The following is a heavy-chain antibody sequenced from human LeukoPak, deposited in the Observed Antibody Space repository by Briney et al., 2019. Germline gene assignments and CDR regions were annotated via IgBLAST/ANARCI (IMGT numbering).Heavy chain of an antibody. Sequence: KPGESLKISCKGSGYSFTSYWIGWVRQMPGKGLKWMGIIYPGDSDTRYSPSFQGQVTISADKSISTAYLQWSSLKASDTAMYYCARQESMATSATRYYYYGMDVWGQGTTVTVSS. CDR3: ARQESMATSATRYYYYGMDV. V-gene: IGHV5-51*01. J-gene: IGHJ6*02. CDR1: GYSFTSYW. CDR2: IYPGDSDT. D-gene: IGHD5-24*01.